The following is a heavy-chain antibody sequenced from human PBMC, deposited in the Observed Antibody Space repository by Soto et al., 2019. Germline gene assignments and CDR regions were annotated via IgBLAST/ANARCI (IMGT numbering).Heavy chain of an antibody. V-gene: IGHV3-23*01. J-gene: IGHJ6*02. CDR2: ISGSGGST. CDR3: AKDEVEDIVEVVAANVYGMDV. CDR1: GFTFSSYA. D-gene: IGHD2-15*01. Sequence: GGSLRLSCAASGFTFSSYAMSWVRQAPGKGLEWVSAISGSGGSTYYADSVKGRFTISRDNSKNTLYLQMNSLRAEDTAVYYCAKDEVEDIVEVVAANVYGMDVWGQGTTVTVSS.